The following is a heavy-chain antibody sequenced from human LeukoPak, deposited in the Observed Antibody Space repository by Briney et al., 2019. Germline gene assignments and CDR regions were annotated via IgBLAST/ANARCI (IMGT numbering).Heavy chain of an antibody. CDR2: MNPNSGNT. CDR1: GYTFTSYD. D-gene: IGHD2-2*01. V-gene: IGHV1-8*03. CDR3: ARGRTSAGGGYYYFYLDV. J-gene: IGHJ6*03. Sequence: ASVKVSCTASGYTFTSYDINWVRQATGQGLEWMGWMNPNSGNTGYAQKFQGRVTITRNTSISTAYMELSSLRSEDTGVYYCARGRTSAGGGYYYFYLDVWGKGTTVTVSS.